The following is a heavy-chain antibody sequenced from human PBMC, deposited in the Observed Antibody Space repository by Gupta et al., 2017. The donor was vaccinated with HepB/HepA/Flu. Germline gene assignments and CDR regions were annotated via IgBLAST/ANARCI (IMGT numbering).Heavy chain of an antibody. V-gene: IGHV4-59*08. Sequence: QVQLQESGPGLVKPSETLSLTCTVSGGSISSYYWSWIRQPPGKGLEWIGYIYYSGRTNYNSALNSRVTISVETAKTQCSLKMSSVTAADSDVYYCAKNKAAADTGLDPGGQGTMVTVCS. CDR1: GGSISSYY. D-gene: IGHD6-13*01. J-gene: IGHJ5*02. CDR2: IYYSGRT. CDR3: AKNKAAADTGLDP.